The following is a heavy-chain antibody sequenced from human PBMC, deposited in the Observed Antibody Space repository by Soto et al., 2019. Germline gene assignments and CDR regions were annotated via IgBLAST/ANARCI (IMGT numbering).Heavy chain of an antibody. CDR1: GGSISSGDYY. J-gene: IGHJ4*02. CDR2: IYYSGST. D-gene: IGHD3-10*01. Sequence: QVQLQESGPGLVKPSQTLSLTCTVSGGSISSGDYYWSWIRQPPGKGLEWIGYIYYSGSTYYNPSLKSRVTISVDTSKNQFSLKLSSVTAADTAVYYCARGTAQYYYGSGSYANWGQGTLVTVSS. CDR3: ARGTAQYYYGSGSYAN. V-gene: IGHV4-30-4*01.